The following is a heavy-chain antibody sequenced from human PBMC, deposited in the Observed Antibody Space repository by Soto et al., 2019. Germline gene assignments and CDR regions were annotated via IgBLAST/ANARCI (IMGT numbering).Heavy chain of an antibody. D-gene: IGHD6-19*01. V-gene: IGHV4-31*03. CDR2: IYYSGST. Sequence: SETLSLTCTVSGGSISSGGYYWSWIRQHPGKGLEWIGYIYYSGSTYYNPSLKSRVTISVDTSKNQFSLKLSSVTAADTAVYYCARGSVVAGPYYFDYWGQGTLVTVSS. CDR1: GGSISSGGYY. J-gene: IGHJ4*02. CDR3: ARGSVVAGPYYFDY.